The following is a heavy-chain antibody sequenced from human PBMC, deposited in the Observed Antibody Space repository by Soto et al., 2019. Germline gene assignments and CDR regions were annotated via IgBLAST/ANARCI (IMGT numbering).Heavy chain of an antibody. D-gene: IGHD2-21*01. CDR1: GGSINSDDSY. J-gene: IGHJ6*02. V-gene: IGHV4-30-4*01. CDR3: ARDDCGGTRCSYYYGMDV. Sequence: QVQLQKSGPGLVAPSQTLSLTCTVSGGSINSDDSYWSWIRQPPGKGLEWIGYIYYRGSIFYNPSLESRVTISVDTSKNQFSLKLSSVTAADTAVYYCARDDCGGTRCSYYYGMDVWGQGTTVTVSS. CDR2: IYYRGSI.